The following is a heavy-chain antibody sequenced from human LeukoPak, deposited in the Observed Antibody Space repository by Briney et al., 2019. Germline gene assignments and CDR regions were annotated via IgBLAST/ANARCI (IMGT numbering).Heavy chain of an antibody. Sequence: GGSLRLSCAASGLTFANVWMSWVRQAPGKGLEWVANIKQDGSEKYYVDSVKGRFTISRDNAKNSLYLQMNSLRAEDTAVYYCARVPRSSRSDYWGQGTLVTVSS. CDR3: ARVPRSSRSDY. CDR1: GLTFANVW. J-gene: IGHJ4*02. V-gene: IGHV3-7*03. D-gene: IGHD6-13*01. CDR2: IKQDGSEK.